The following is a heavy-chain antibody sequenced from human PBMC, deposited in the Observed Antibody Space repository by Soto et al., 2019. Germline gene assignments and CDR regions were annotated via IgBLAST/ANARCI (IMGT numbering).Heavy chain of an antibody. CDR1: GGSFSSYY. CDR3: AGRDCSGTNCYYLDYYYMDV. D-gene: IGHD2-2*01. CDR2: IYYSGST. V-gene: IGHV4-59*08. J-gene: IGHJ6*03. Sequence: PSETLSLTCTVSGGSFSSYYLTWIRQSPGKGLEWIGYIYYSGSTDYNPSLRGRLAISIDTSKNQFSLRLNSMTAADTAVYYCAGRDCSGTNCYYLDYYYMDVWGKGTTVTVSS.